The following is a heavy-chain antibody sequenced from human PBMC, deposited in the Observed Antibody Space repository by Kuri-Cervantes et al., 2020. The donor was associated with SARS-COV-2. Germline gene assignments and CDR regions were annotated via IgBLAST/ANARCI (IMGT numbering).Heavy chain of an antibody. CDR3: AKVGDGYNCDY. D-gene: IGHD5-24*01. V-gene: IGHV3-23*01. CDR2: ISGSGGST. J-gene: IGHJ4*02. CDR1: GFTFSSYA. Sequence: GESLKISCAASGFTFSSYAMSWVRQAPGKGLEWASAISGSGGSTYYADSVKGRFTISRVNSKNTLYLQMNSLRAEDTAIYYCAKVGDGYNCDYWGQGTLVTVSS.